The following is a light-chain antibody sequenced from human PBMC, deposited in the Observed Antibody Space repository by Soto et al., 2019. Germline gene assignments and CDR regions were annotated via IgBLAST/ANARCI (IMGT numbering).Light chain of an antibody. J-gene: IGKJ1*01. V-gene: IGKV1-5*03. CDR2: KAS. CDR3: QQYNSFT. CDR1: QSISSW. Sequence: DIQMTQSPSTLSASLGDRVTITCRASQSISSWLAWYQQKPGKAPKLLIYKASSLESGVPSRFSGSGSGTEFTLTISSLQPDDFATYYCQQYNSFTFGQGTKVEIK.